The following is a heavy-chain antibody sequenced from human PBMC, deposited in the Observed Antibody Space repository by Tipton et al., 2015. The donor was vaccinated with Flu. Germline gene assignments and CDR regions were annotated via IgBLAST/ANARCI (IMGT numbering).Heavy chain of an antibody. CDR3: ARDSFSYDSSGYYGYYYGMDV. CDR2: IYHSGST. V-gene: IGHV4-30-2*01. D-gene: IGHD3-22*01. CDR1: GGSISSGGYS. Sequence: LRLSCAVSGGSISSGGYSWSWIRQPPGKGLEWIGYIYHSGSTYYNPSLKSRVTISVDRSKNQFSLKLSSVTAADTAVYYCARDSFSYDSSGYYGYYYGMDVWGQGTTVTVSS. J-gene: IGHJ6*02.